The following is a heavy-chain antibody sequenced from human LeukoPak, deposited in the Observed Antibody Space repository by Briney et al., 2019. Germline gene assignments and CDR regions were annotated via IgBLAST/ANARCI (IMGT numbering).Heavy chain of an antibody. J-gene: IGHJ4*02. D-gene: IGHD2-2*01. Sequence: GASVKVSCKASGGTFSSYAISWVRQAPGQGLEWMGGIIPIFGTANYAQKFQGRVTITADKSTSTAYMELSSLRSEDTAVYYCARDSLSLTSYDSKFDYWGQGTLVTVSS. CDR3: ARDSLSLTSYDSKFDY. V-gene: IGHV1-69*06. CDR2: IIPIFGTA. CDR1: GGTFSSYA.